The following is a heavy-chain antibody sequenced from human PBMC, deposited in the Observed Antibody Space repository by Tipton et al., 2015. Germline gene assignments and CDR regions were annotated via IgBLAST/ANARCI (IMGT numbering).Heavy chain of an antibody. D-gene: IGHD3-16*02. CDR1: GGSFSGYY. CDR2: VNHSGRN. J-gene: IGHJ5*01. CDR3: ARGGGDDYIWGSSRFDS. Sequence: LRLSCAVYGGSFSGYYWSWIRQPPGKGLEWIGEVNHSGRNNYNLSLKSRVTISVDKFKNQFSLELNSVTAADTAMYYCARGGGDDYIWGSSRFDSWGQGILVTVSS. V-gene: IGHV4-34*01.